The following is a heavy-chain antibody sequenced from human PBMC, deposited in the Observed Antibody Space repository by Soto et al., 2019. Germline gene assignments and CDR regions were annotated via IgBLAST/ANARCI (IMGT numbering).Heavy chain of an antibody. CDR3: AKLGGLKSGDYSPRFGY. J-gene: IGHJ4*02. CDR2: ISGSGGST. D-gene: IGHD4-17*01. V-gene: IGHV3-23*01. Sequence: VQLLESGGGSVQPGGSLRLSCAASGFTFSSYAMSWVRQAPGKGLEWVSAISGSGGSTYYADSVKGRFTISRDNSKNTLYLQMNSLRAEDTAVYYCAKLGGLKSGDYSPRFGYWGQGTLVTVSS. CDR1: GFTFSSYA.